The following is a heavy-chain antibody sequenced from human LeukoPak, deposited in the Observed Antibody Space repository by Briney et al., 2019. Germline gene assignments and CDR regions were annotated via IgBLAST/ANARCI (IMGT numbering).Heavy chain of an antibody. Sequence: PGRSLRLSCAASGFTFSRYGMHWVRQAPGKGLEWVSAISGSGGSTYYADSVKGRFTISRDNSKNTLYLQMNSLRAEDTAVYYCAKVPPGFYGDYGGFDYWGQGTLVTVSS. D-gene: IGHD4-17*01. CDR1: GFTFSRYG. V-gene: IGHV3-23*01. J-gene: IGHJ4*02. CDR3: AKVPPGFYGDYGGFDY. CDR2: ISGSGGST.